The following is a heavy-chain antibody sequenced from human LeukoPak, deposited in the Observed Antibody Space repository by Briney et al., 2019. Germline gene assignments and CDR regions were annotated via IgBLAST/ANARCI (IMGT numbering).Heavy chain of an antibody. V-gene: IGHV1-69*04. Sequence: SVKVSCKASGGTFSSYAISWVRQAPGQGLEWMGRIIPTLEIANYAQKFQGRVTITADKSTSTAYMELSSLRPEDTAVYYCAKAYDFWSGYPDYWGRGTLVTVSS. CDR1: GGTFSSYA. J-gene: IGHJ4*02. CDR3: AKAYDFWSGYPDY. D-gene: IGHD3-3*01. CDR2: IIPTLEIA.